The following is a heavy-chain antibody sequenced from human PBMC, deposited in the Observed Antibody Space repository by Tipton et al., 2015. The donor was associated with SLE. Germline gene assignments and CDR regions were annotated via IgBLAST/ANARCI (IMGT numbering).Heavy chain of an antibody. CDR3: ARTESDYDYFFDY. CDR1: GCSISSYY. J-gene: IGHJ4*02. V-gene: IGHV4-4*07. CDR2: IYTSGST. Sequence: LRLSCTVSGCSISSYYWSWIRQPAGKGLEWIGRIYTSGSTNYNPSLKSLVTMSVDTSKNQFSLKLSSVTAADTAVYYCARTESDYDYFFDYWGQGTLVTVSS. D-gene: IGHD5-12*01.